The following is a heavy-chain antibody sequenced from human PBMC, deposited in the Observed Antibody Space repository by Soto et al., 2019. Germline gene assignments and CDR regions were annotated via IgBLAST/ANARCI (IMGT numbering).Heavy chain of an antibody. CDR2: ISYDGSNK. D-gene: IGHD6-13*01. CDR3: AKSRYSSSWYRLRYYYYGMDV. CDR1: GFTFSSYG. J-gene: IGHJ6*02. Sequence: QVQLVESGGGVVQPGRSLRLSCAASGFTFSSYGMNWVRQAPGKGLEWVGVISYDGSNKYYADSVKGRFTISRDNSKNTLYLQMNSLRAEDTAVYYCAKSRYSSSWYRLRYYYYGMDVWGQGTTVTVSS. V-gene: IGHV3-30*18.